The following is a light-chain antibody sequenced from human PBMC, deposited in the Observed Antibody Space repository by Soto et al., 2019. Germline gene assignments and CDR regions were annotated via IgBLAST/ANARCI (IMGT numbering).Light chain of an antibody. V-gene: IGKV3-20*01. J-gene: IGKJ3*01. CDR2: GTS. CDR3: QQYGDSVFT. CDR1: QSLTSNY. Sequence: EIVLTQSPGTLSLSPGERATLSCRASQSLTSNYLAWYQQKPGQAPRLLISGTSNRATGIPDRFSGSGSVTDFTLTINRLEPDDFAVYYCQQYGDSVFTFGPGTKVDIK.